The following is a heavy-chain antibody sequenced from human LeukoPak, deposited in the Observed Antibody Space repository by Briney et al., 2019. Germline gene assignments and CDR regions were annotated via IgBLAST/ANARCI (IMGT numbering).Heavy chain of an antibody. Sequence: SETLSLTCSVSGGSLSSYYWSWIRQPPGKGLEWMGYIYYSGSTNYNPSPNSRDTISVDTSKNQCSLKLSSVAAADTAVHYCARSYDSIDNYFDYWGQGTLVTVSS. V-gene: IGHV4-59*01. CDR1: GGSLSSYY. D-gene: IGHD3-22*01. CDR3: ARSYDSIDNYFDY. J-gene: IGHJ4*02. CDR2: IYYSGST.